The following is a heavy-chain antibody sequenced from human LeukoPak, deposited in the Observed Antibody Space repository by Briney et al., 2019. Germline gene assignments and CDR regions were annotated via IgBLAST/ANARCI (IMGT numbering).Heavy chain of an antibody. Sequence: ASVKVSCKASGYTFTGYYMHWVRQAPGQGLEWMGWINPNSGGTNYAQKFQGRVTMTRDTSISTAYMELSRLRSDDTAVCYCARDSTSCYADWGQGTLVTVSS. J-gene: IGHJ4*02. CDR2: INPNSGGT. D-gene: IGHD2-2*01. V-gene: IGHV1-2*02. CDR1: GYTFTGYY. CDR3: ARDSTSCYAD.